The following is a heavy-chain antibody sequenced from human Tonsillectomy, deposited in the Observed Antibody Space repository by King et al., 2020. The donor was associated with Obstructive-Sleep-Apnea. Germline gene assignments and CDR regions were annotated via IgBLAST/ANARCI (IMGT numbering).Heavy chain of an antibody. V-gene: IGHV2-5*02. CDR3: AQGTYYDFWSGYPPLGY. D-gene: IGHD3-3*01. J-gene: IGHJ4*02. CDR2: IYWDDDK. Sequence: TLKESGPTLVKPTQTLTLTCTFSGFSLSTSRVGVGWIRQPPGKALEWLALIYWDDDKRYIPSLKSRVTITKDTSKNQVVLTMTNVDPVDTATYYCAQGTYYDFWSGYPPLGYWGQGTLVTVSP. CDR1: GFSLSTSRVG.